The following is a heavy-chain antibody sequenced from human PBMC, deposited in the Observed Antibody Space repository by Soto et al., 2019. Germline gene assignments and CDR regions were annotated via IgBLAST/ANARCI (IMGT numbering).Heavy chain of an antibody. CDR1: GFTFSSYG. CDR3: AKDQADSSGWYFDY. D-gene: IGHD6-19*01. J-gene: IGHJ4*02. V-gene: IGHV3-30*18. Sequence: GGSLRLSCAASGFTFSSYGMHWVRQAPGKGLEWVAVISYDGSNKYYADSVKGRFTISRDNSKNTLYLQMNSLRAEDTALYYCAKDQADSSGWYFDYWGQGILVTVSS. CDR2: ISYDGSNK.